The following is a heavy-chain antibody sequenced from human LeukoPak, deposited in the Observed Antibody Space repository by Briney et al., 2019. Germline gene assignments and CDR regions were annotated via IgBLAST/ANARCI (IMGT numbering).Heavy chain of an antibody. CDR1: ASGVAFTSHS. V-gene: IGHV3-21*05. CDR2: IHSSGDYI. Sequence: GGSLRLSCAASASGVAFTSHSMNWVRQAPGKGLGWISYIHSSGDYIFYADSVKGRFTVSRDNARNSLYLQMNSLRADDTAIYYCAREYNSRATFDYWGQGTLVTVSS. CDR3: AREYNSRATFDY. D-gene: IGHD1-20*01. J-gene: IGHJ4*02.